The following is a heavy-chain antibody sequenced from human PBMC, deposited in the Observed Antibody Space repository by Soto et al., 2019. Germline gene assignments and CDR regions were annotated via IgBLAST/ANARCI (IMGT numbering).Heavy chain of an antibody. CDR1: GYTFTGYY. V-gene: IGHV1-2*02. J-gene: IGHJ3*02. CDR3: AREGSGYSAFDI. Sequence: ASVKVSCKASGYTFTGYYMHWVRQAPGQGLEWMGWINPNRGGTNYAQKFQGRVAMTRDTSISTAYMELSRLRSDDTAVYYCAREGSGYSAFDIWGQGTMVTVSS. CDR2: INPNRGGT. D-gene: IGHD3-3*01.